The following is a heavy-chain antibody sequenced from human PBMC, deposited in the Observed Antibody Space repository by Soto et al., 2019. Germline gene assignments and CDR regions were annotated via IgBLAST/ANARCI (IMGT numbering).Heavy chain of an antibody. CDR2: IYYSGST. J-gene: IGHJ5*02. CDR3: ARHSGYSYGYIRGNWFDP. V-gene: IGHV4-39*01. CDR1: GGSISSSSYY. D-gene: IGHD5-18*01. Sequence: SETLSLTCTVSGGSISSSSYYWGWIRQPPGKGLEWIGSIYYSGSTYYNPSLKSRVTISVDTSKNQFSLKLSSVTAADTAVYYCARHSGYSYGYIRGNWFDPWGQGTLVTVSS.